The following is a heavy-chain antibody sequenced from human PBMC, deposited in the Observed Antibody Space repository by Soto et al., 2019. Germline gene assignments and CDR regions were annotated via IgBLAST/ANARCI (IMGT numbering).Heavy chain of an antibody. J-gene: IGHJ5*02. Sequence: PGESLKISCKGSGYSFTSYWISWVRQMPGKGLEWMGRIDPSDSYTNYSPSFQGHATISADKSISTAYLQWSSLKASDTAMYYCARLDYYDSSGYYNWFDPWGQGTLVTVSS. CDR1: GYSFTSYW. V-gene: IGHV5-10-1*01. CDR3: ARLDYYDSSGYYNWFDP. D-gene: IGHD3-22*01. CDR2: IDPSDSYT.